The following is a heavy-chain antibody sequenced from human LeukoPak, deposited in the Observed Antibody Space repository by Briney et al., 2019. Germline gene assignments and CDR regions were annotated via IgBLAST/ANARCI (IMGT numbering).Heavy chain of an antibody. CDR2: VSSSGSTI. CDR1: GFTFSSYE. CDR3: ARGGSSWYDGNWFDP. Sequence: GGSLRLSXAASGFTFSSYEMNWVRQAPGKGLEWVSYVSSSGSTIYYADSVKGRFTISRDNAKNSLYLQMNSLRAEDTAVYYCARGGSSWYDGNWFDPWGQGTLVTVSS. V-gene: IGHV3-48*03. J-gene: IGHJ5*02. D-gene: IGHD6-13*01.